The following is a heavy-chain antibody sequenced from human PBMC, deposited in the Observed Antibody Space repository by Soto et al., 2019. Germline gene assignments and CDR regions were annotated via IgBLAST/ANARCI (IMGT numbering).Heavy chain of an antibody. V-gene: IGHV4-59*01. CDR3: AREGFLSEDSSSWYWFDP. CDR2: IYCSGST. J-gene: IGHJ5*02. Sequence: SETLSLTCTVSGGSISSYYWSWIRQPPGKGLEWIGYIYCSGSTNYNPSLKSRVTISVDTSKNQFSLKLSSVTAADTAVYYCAREGFLSEDSSSWYWFDPWGQGTLVTVSS. CDR1: GGSISSYY. D-gene: IGHD6-13*01.